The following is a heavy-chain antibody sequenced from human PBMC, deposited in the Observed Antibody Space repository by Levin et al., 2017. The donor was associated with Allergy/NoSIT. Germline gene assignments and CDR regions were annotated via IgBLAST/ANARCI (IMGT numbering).Heavy chain of an antibody. CDR2: IVVGSGNT. V-gene: IGHV1-58*01. Sequence: SVKVSCKASGFTFTSSAVQWVRQARGQRLEWIGWIVVGSGNTNYAQKFQERVTITRDMSTSTAYMELSSLRSEDTAVYYCAADREGLRWKGYYGMDGWGQGTTVTVSS. CDR1: GFTFTSSA. D-gene: IGHD4-23*01. CDR3: AADREGLRWKGYYGMDG. J-gene: IGHJ6*02.